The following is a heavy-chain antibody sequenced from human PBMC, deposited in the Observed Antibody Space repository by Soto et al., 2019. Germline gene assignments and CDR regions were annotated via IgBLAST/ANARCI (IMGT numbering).Heavy chain of an antibody. CDR2: ISGSGSST. CDR1: GFTFSSYA. CDR3: AQERDYDFWSGSLR. J-gene: IGHJ4*02. Sequence: GGSLRLSCAASGFTFSSYAMTWVRQAPGKGLEWVSSISGSGSSTYYADSVKGRFTISRDISNNTLFLQMNSLKAEDTAVYYCAQERDYDFWSGSLRWGQGTLVTVSS. D-gene: IGHD3-3*01. V-gene: IGHV3-23*01.